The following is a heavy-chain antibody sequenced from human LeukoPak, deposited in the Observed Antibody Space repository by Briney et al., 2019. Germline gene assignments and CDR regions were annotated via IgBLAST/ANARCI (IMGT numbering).Heavy chain of an antibody. V-gene: IGHV3-30*18. D-gene: IGHD2-2*01. CDR2: ISYDGSNK. J-gene: IGHJ6*02. CDR1: GFTFSSYG. Sequence: GGSLRLSCAASGFTFSSYGMHWVRQAPGKGLEWVAVISYDGSNKYYADSVKGRFTISRDNSKNTPYLQMNSLRAGDTAVYYCAKEVVVPAAAYYYYYYGMDVWGQGTTVTVSS. CDR3: AKEVVVPAAAYYYYYYGMDV.